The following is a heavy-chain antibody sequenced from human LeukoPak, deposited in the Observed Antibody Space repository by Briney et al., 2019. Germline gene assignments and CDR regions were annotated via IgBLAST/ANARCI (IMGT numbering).Heavy chain of an antibody. D-gene: IGHD1-1*01. CDR3: ARDGVSTVPGTAHYFDY. Sequence: GGSLRLSCAASGFTFSSYSMNWVRQAPGKGLEWVSYISSSSSTIYYADSVKGRFTISRDNAKNSLYLQMNSLRAEDTAVYYCARDGVSTVPGTAHYFDYWGQGTLVIVSS. V-gene: IGHV3-48*01. CDR1: GFTFSSYS. J-gene: IGHJ4*02. CDR2: ISSSSSTI.